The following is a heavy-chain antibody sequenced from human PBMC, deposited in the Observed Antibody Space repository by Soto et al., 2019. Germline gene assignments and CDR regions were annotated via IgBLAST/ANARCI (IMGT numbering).Heavy chain of an antibody. CDR1: GFTFSSYA. D-gene: IGHD3-22*01. J-gene: IGHJ4*02. CDR2: ISGSGGST. Sequence: GGSLRLSCAASGFTFSSYAMSWVRQAPGKGLEWVSAISGSGGSTYYADSVKGRFTISRDNSKNTLYLQMSSLRAEDTAVYYCAKIRAGGYYDSRFDYWGQGTLVTVSS. CDR3: AKIRAGGYYDSRFDY. V-gene: IGHV3-23*01.